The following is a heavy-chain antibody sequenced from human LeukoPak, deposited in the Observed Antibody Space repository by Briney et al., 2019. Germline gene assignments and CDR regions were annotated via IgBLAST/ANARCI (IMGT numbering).Heavy chain of an antibody. D-gene: IGHD6-19*01. Sequence: SVKVSCKASGGTFSSYAISWVRQAPGQGLEWMGGIIPIFGTANHAQKFQGRVTITADESTSTAYMELSSLRSEDTVVYYCARGPSTAIAVAAYFDYWGQGTLVTVSS. V-gene: IGHV1-69*13. CDR2: IIPIFGTA. CDR1: GGTFSSYA. J-gene: IGHJ4*02. CDR3: ARGPSTAIAVAAYFDY.